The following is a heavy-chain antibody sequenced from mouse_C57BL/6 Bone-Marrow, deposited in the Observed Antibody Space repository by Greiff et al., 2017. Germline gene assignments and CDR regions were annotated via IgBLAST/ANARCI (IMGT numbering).Heavy chain of an antibody. CDR2: ISDGGSYT. D-gene: IGHD1-1*01. V-gene: IGHV5-4*01. Sequence: EVQVVESGGGLVKPGGSLKLSCAASGFTFSSYAMSWVRQTPEKRLEWVATISDGGSYTYYPDNVKGRFTISRDNAKNNLYLQMSQLQSEDTAMYYCARNCSNYRYFDVWGTGTTVTVSS. J-gene: IGHJ1*03. CDR1: GFTFSSYA. CDR3: ARNCSNYRYFDV.